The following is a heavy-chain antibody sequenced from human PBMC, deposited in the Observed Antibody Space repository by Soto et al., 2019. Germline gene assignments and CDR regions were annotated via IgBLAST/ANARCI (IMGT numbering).Heavy chain of an antibody. J-gene: IGHJ6*02. CDR3: TTDLSTVTLSYGMDV. D-gene: IGHD4-17*01. CDR2: IKSKTDGGTT. V-gene: IGHV3-15*01. CDR1: GFTFSNAW. Sequence: GGSLRFSCAASGFTFSNAWMSWVRQAPGKGLEWVGRIKSKTDGGTTDYAAPVKGRFTISRDDSKNTLYLQMNSLKTEDTAVYYCTTDLSTVTLSYGMDVWGQGTTVTVSS.